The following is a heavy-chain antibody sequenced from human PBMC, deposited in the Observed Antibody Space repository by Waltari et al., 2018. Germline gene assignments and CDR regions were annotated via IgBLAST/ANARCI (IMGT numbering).Heavy chain of an antibody. CDR2: IYPADADT. Sequence: EVQLVQSGGEVRKSGESLKISCKASGYRFTSYWIGWVRQMPGKGLEGRGIIYPADADTKYSPSFQGQVTISADISINTAYLQWSSLKASDTAMYYCATREYCNGGSCFSMLESWGQGTPVSVSS. V-gene: IGHV5-51*01. CDR3: ATREYCNGGSCFSMLES. D-gene: IGHD2-15*01. J-gene: IGHJ4*02. CDR1: GYRFTSYW.